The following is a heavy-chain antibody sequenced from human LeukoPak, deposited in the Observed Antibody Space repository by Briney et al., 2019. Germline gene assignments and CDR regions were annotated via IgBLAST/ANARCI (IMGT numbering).Heavy chain of an antibody. CDR2: VSYSGRT. J-gene: IGHJ4*02. CDR3: ARHERGAENLDY. V-gene: IGHV4-59*08. CDR1: GASISNYY. D-gene: IGHD1-1*01. Sequence: SETLSLTCTVSGASISNYYWSWIRQSPGMGLECIGYVSYSGRTNHNPSLKSRVTISADTSKNQFSLKLTSVTAADTAVYYCARHERGAENLDYWGQGTLVTVSS.